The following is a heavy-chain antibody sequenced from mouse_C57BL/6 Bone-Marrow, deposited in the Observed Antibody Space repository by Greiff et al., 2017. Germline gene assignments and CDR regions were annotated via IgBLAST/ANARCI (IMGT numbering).Heavy chain of an antibody. J-gene: IGHJ4*01. D-gene: IGHD2-3*01. V-gene: IGHV1-82*01. Sequence: VKLLESGPELVKPGASVKISCKASGYAFSSSWMNWVKQRPGKGLEWIGRIYPGDGDTNYNGKFKGKATLTADKSSSTAYMQLSSLTSEDSSVYFCARSLFDGYYFYYAMDYWGQGTSVTVSS. CDR1: GYAFSSSW. CDR3: ARSLFDGYYFYYAMDY. CDR2: IYPGDGDT.